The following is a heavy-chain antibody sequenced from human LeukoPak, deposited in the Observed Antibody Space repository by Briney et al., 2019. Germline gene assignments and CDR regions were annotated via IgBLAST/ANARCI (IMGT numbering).Heavy chain of an antibody. D-gene: IGHD2-15*01. V-gene: IGHV3-23*01. CDR1: GFTFSSYA. CDR3: APTPNVAVVAATPYVY. CDR2: ISGSGGST. Sequence: GGSLRLSCAASGFTFSSYAMSWVRQALGKGLEWVSAISGSGGSTYYADSVKGRFTISRDNSKNTLYLQMNSLRAEDTAVYYCAPTPNVAVVAATPYVYWGQGTLVTVSS. J-gene: IGHJ4*02.